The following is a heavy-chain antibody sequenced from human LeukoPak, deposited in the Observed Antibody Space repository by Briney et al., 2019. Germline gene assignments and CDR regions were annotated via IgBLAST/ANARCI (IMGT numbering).Heavy chain of an antibody. V-gene: IGHV1-46*01. Sequence: ASVNVSCTASGYTFTSYYMHWVRQAPGQGLEWMGIINPSGGSTRYAQKFQGRVTMTRDTSTSTVYMELSSLRSEDTAVYYCARAYSTSSPFDYWGQGTLVTVSS. D-gene: IGHD6-6*01. CDR1: GYTFTSYY. J-gene: IGHJ4*02. CDR2: INPSGGST. CDR3: ARAYSTSSPFDY.